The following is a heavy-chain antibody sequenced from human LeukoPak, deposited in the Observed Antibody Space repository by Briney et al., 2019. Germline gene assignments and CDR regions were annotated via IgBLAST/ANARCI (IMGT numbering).Heavy chain of an antibody. J-gene: IGHJ4*02. Sequence: PAETLSLTCSVSGGSISNYYWSWIRQPPGKGLEWIGYIYYSGSTNYNPSLKSRVTISVDTSKNQFSLKLSSVTAADTAVYFCARERTSGREFDYWGQGTPVTVSS. V-gene: IGHV4-59*01. CDR1: GGSISNYY. CDR2: IYYSGST. D-gene: IGHD1-26*01. CDR3: ARERTSGREFDY.